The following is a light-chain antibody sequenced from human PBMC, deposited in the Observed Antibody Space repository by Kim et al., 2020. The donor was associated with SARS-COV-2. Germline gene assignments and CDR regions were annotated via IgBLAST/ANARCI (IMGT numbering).Light chain of an antibody. CDR2: LNSDGSH. J-gene: IGLJ3*02. CDR1: SGHSSNA. CDR3: QTWSTGIWV. Sequence: SVKLTCTLSSGHSSNAIAWHQQQPEKGPRYLMKLNSDGSHSKGDGIPDRFSDSSSGAERYLTISSLQSEDEADYYCQTWSTGIWVFGGGTQLTVL. V-gene: IGLV4-69*01.